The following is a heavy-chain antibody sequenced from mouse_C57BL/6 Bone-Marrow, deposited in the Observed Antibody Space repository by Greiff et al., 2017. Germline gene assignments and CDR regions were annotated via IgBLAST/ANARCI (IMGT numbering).Heavy chain of an antibody. CDR1: GYTFTNYW. CDR3: ARERYLYYFDY. V-gene: IGHV1-63*01. CDR2: IYPGSGYT. J-gene: IGHJ2*01. Sequence: QIQLQQSGAELVRPGTSVKMSCKASGYTFTNYWIGWAKQRPGHGLEWIGDIYPGSGYTNYNEKFKGKATLTADKSSSTAYMHFSSLTSEDSAIYYCARERYLYYFDYWGQGTTLTVSS. D-gene: IGHD1-1*01.